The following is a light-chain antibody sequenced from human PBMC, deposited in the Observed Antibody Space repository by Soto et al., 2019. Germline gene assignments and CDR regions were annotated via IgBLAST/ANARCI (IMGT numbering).Light chain of an antibody. CDR1: QSVNSK. Sequence: EIVMTQSPATLSVSPGERATLSCRASQSVNSKLAWYQQRPGQAPSLLIYSTSTWATGIPARFSASGSGTDFTLTITGLQSEDFAVYYCQQYSNWPWTFGQGTKVEIK. CDR3: QQYSNWPWT. V-gene: IGKV3-15*01. CDR2: STS. J-gene: IGKJ1*01.